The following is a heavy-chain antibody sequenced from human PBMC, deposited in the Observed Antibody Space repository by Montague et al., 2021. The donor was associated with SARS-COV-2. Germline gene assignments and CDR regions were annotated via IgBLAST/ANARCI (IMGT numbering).Heavy chain of an antibody. CDR1: GGSISSSNW. V-gene: IGHV4-4*02. D-gene: IGHD5-12*01. J-gene: IGHJ6*02. CDR3: VYRDYYYYYGLDV. CDR2: IYHSGST. Sequence: SETLSLTCAVSGGSISSSNWWSWVRQPPGKGLEWIGEIYHSGSTNYNPSLKRRVTISVDKSKNQFSLKLSSVTAADTAVYYCVYRDYYYYYGLDVWGQGTTVTVSS.